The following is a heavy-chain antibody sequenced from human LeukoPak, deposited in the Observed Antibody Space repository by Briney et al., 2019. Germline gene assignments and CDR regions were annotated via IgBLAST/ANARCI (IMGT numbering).Heavy chain of an antibody. Sequence: SQTLSLTCTVSGGSISSGGYYWSWIRQHPGKGLEWIGYIYYSGSTYYNPSLKSRVTISVDTSKNQFSLKLSSVTAADTAVYSCASLRRYGSGSYYQPSGYWFDPWGQGTLVTVSS. J-gene: IGHJ5*02. D-gene: IGHD3-10*01. CDR2: IYYSGST. V-gene: IGHV4-31*03. CDR3: ASLRRYGSGSYYQPSGYWFDP. CDR1: GGSISSGGYY.